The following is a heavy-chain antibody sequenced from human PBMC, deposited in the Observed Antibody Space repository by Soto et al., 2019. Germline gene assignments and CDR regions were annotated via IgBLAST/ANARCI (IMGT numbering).Heavy chain of an antibody. J-gene: IGHJ6*02. Sequence: GGSLRLSCAASGFTFDDYAMHWVRQAPGKGLEWVSGISWNSGSIGYADSVKGRFTISRDNAKNSLYLQMNSLRAEDTALYYCAKDWGPSGYSSSWLYYYGMDVCGQGTTVTVS. D-gene: IGHD6-13*01. CDR3: AKDWGPSGYSSSWLYYYGMDV. V-gene: IGHV3-9*01. CDR2: ISWNSGSI. CDR1: GFTFDDYA.